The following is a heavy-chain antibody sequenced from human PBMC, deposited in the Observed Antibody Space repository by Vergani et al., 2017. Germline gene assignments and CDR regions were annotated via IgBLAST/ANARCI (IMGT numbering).Heavy chain of an antibody. CDR2: INWNSGSI. D-gene: IGHD1-26*01. CDR1: GFTFDDYA. CDR3: ATSIGSYYHYFDY. V-gene: IGHV3-9*01. Sequence: EVQLVESGGGLVQPGRSLRLSCAASGFTFDDYAMHWVRQAPGKGLEWVSGINWNSGSIGYVDSVKGRFTISRDNAKNSLYLQMNSLRAEDTAVYYCATSIGSYYHYFDYWGQGTLVTVSS. J-gene: IGHJ4*02.